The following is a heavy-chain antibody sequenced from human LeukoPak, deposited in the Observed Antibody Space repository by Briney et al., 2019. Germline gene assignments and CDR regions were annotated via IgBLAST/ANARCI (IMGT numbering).Heavy chain of an antibody. CDR1: GFTVSSNY. CDR2: IYSGGST. Sequence: GWSLRLSCAASGFTVSSNYMSWVRQAPGKGLEWVSVIYSGGSTYYADSVKGRFTISRDNSKNTLYLQMNSLRAEDTAVYYCARVIPNSFFDYWGQGTLVTVSS. D-gene: IGHD3-16*02. CDR3: ARVIPNSFFDY. V-gene: IGHV3-66*01. J-gene: IGHJ4*02.